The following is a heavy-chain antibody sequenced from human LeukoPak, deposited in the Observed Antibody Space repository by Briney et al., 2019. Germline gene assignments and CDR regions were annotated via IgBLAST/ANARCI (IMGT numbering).Heavy chain of an antibody. V-gene: IGHV3-23*01. CDR2: ISGSGGST. D-gene: IGHD2-2*01. Sequence: PGGSLRLSCAASGFIFSSYGLSWVRQAPGKGLECVSAISGSGGSTYYADSVKGRFTISRDNSKNTLYLQTNSLRAEDTAVYYCAKSLESTNYYYHMDVWGKGTTVTISS. CDR3: AKSLESTNYYYHMDV. J-gene: IGHJ6*03. CDR1: GFIFSSYG.